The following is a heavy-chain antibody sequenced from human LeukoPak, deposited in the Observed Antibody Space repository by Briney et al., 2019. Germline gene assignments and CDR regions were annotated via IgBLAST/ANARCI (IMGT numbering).Heavy chain of an antibody. CDR2: IKQDGSEK. D-gene: IGHD3-3*01. V-gene: IGHV3-7*01. CDR3: ARENLHYDFWSGYYPTFDY. Sequence: GGSLRLSXAASGFTFSSYWMSWVRQAPGKGLEWVANIKQDGSEKYYVDSVKGRFTISRDNAKNSLYLQMNSLRAEDTAVYYCARENLHYDFWSGYYPTFDYWGQGTLVTVSS. J-gene: IGHJ4*02. CDR1: GFTFSSYW.